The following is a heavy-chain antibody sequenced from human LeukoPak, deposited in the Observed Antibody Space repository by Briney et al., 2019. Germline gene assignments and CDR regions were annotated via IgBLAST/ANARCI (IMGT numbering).Heavy chain of an antibody. D-gene: IGHD6-25*01. J-gene: IGHJ4*02. CDR2: IYPGDSDT. CDR1: GYTFTSYW. CDR3: SRRRGYGSFDY. Sequence: GESLQISCKGSGYTFTSYWIGWVRRMPGKGVEWMGIIYPGDSDTRYSPSFQGQVTISADKSISTAYLQWSSLKASDTAMYYCSRRRGYGSFDYWGQGTLVTVSS. V-gene: IGHV5-51*01.